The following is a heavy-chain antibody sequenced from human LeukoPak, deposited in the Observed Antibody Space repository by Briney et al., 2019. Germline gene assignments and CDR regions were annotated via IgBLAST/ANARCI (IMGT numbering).Heavy chain of an antibody. CDR1: GYTFTSYG. Sequence: ASVKVSCTASGYTFTSYGISWVRQAPGQGLEWMGWISAYNGSTNYAQKLQGRVTMTTDTSTSTAYMELRSLRSDDTAVYYCARDYMTFVVVPAAGGSDYWGQGTLVTVSS. CDR2: ISAYNGST. V-gene: IGHV1-18*04. D-gene: IGHD2-2*01. CDR3: ARDYMTFVVVPAAGGSDY. J-gene: IGHJ4*02.